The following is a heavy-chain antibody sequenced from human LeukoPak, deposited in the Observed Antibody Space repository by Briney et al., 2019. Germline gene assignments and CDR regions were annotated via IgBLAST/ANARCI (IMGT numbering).Heavy chain of an antibody. V-gene: IGHV3-7*01. CDR1: GFTFSSYW. D-gene: IGHD2-15*01. Sequence: GGSLRLSCAVSGFTFSSYWMNWVRQAPGKGLEWVANIKPDGSEEFYVDSVKGRFTVSRDNAKNSLYLQMNSLRAEDTAVYYCARDGIVVVVAAKSGAFDIWGQGTMVTVSS. CDR2: IKPDGSEE. CDR3: ARDGIVVVVAAKSGAFDI. J-gene: IGHJ3*02.